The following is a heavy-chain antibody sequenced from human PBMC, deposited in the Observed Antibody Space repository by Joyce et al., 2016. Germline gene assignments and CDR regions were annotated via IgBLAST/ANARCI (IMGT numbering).Heavy chain of an antibody. CDR2: IDPRDSYT. V-gene: IGHV5-10-1*03. CDR1: GHSFTSHG. J-gene: IGHJ5*02. Sequence: EVQLVQSGAEVKKPGESLRISCKGSGHSFTSHGISWVRQMPGKGLEWMGRIDPRDSYTDYSPSFEGHVTISVDKTISAAYLQWSSLRASDTAIYYCAKHVTDWFDPWGQGTLVTVSS. CDR3: AKHVTDWFDP. D-gene: IGHD2-21*01.